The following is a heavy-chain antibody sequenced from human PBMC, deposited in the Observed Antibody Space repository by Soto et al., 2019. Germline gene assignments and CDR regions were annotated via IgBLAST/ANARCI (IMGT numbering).Heavy chain of an antibody. CDR2: IYSGGST. Sequence: GGSLRLSCAASGFTVSSNYMSWVRQAPGKGLEWVSVIYSGGSTYYADSVKGRFTISRDNSKNTLYLQMNSLRAEDTAVYYCASGPTVTTYYYYYYMDVWGKGTTVTVSS. CDR3: ASGPTVTTYYYYYYMDV. J-gene: IGHJ6*03. V-gene: IGHV3-66*01. D-gene: IGHD4-17*01. CDR1: GFTVSSNY.